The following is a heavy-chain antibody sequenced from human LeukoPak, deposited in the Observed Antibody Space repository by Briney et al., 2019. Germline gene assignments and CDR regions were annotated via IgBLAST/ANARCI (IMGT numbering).Heavy chain of an antibody. D-gene: IGHD5-18*01. V-gene: IGHV3-21*04. CDR1: GFTFSSYS. J-gene: IGHJ4*02. Sequence: GGSLRLSCAASGFTFSSYSMNWVRQAPGKGLEWVSSISSSSSYIYYADSVKGRFTISRDNAKNSLYLQMNSLRAEDTALYYCARERGYSYGYLLIGGYNFDYWGQGTLVTVSS. CDR2: ISSSSSYI. CDR3: ARERGYSYGYLLIGGYNFDY.